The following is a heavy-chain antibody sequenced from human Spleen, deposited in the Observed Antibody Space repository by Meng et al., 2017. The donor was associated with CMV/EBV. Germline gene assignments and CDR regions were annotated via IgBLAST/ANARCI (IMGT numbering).Heavy chain of an antibody. J-gene: IGHJ6*02. CDR1: GFTFSSYW. CDR2: IKSDGTNT. Sequence: GESLKISCAASGFTFSSYWMHWVRQAPGKGLVWVSRIKSDGTNTHYADSVKGRFTISRDNTKNTLYLQMNSLKVEDTAVYYCAISPDYGMDVWGHGTTVTVSS. V-gene: IGHV3-74*01. CDR3: AISPDYGMDV.